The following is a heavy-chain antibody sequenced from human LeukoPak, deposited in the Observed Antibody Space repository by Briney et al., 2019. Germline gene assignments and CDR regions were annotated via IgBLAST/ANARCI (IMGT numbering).Heavy chain of an antibody. CDR1: GYTFTGYY. V-gene: IGHV1-2*04. Sequence: GASVKVSCKASGYTFTGYYMHWVRQAPGQGLEWMGWINPNSGGTNYAQKFQGWVTMTRDTSISTAYVELSRLRSDDTAVYYCARKMKDSSRSFDAFDIWGQGTMVTVSP. J-gene: IGHJ3*02. CDR2: INPNSGGT. CDR3: ARKMKDSSRSFDAFDI. D-gene: IGHD6-13*01.